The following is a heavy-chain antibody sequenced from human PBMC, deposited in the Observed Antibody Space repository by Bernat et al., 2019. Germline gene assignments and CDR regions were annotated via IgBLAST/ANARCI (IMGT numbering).Heavy chain of an antibody. CDR3: AKDRGGGSYFDY. V-gene: IGHV3-30*02. Sequence: QVQLVESGGGVVQPGGSLRLSCAASGFTFSTNGMHWVRQAPGKGREWVAFIRYDGSNKYYADSMKGKFTISRDNSKNTLYLQINSLRAEDTAVYYCAKDRGGGSYFDYRGQGTLVNVSS. CDR1: GFTFSTNG. D-gene: IGHD2-15*01. J-gene: IGHJ4*02. CDR2: IRYDGSNK.